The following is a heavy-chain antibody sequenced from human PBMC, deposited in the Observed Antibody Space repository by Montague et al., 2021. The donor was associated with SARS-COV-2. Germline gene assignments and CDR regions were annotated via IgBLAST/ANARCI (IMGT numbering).Heavy chain of an antibody. J-gene: IGHJ6*03. D-gene: IGHD3-3*01. CDR2: LSYDGSNK. CDR1: GFTFSSYA. V-gene: IGHV3-30*04. Sequence: SLRLSCAASGFTFSSYAMHWVRQAPGKGLEWVAVLSYDGSNKYYVDSVKGRFTISRDNSKNTLFLQMNSLRAEDTAVYYCARDPLLTIFGSYYYYYMDVWGKGITVTVSS. CDR3: ARDPLLTIFGSYYYYYMDV.